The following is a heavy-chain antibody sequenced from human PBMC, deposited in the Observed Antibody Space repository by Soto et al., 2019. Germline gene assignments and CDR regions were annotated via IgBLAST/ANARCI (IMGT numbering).Heavy chain of an antibody. J-gene: IGHJ4*02. V-gene: IGHV1-2*02. Sequence: QVHLVQSGAELTKPAASVKISCKASGYTFSHYYMHCVRQAPGQGLEWMGWINPNSGDTNYAQKFQGQVTITRDTSINTGYMELSRLTPDDTAVYYCARSVARGGGFDYWGQGTLVTVSS. D-gene: IGHD2-21*01. CDR1: GYTFSHYY. CDR2: INPNSGDT. CDR3: ARSVARGGGFDY.